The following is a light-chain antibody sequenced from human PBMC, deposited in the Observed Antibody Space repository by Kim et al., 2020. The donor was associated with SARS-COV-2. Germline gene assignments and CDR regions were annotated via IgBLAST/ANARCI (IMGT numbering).Light chain of an antibody. CDR3: QQYNTWPWT. Sequence: VSPGERATLSCRASQSVSSNLAWYQQKPGQAPRLLIYGASTRATGVPARFSGSASGTEFTLTISSLQSEDFAVYYCQQYNTWPWTFGQGTKVDIK. CDR1: QSVSSN. CDR2: GAS. J-gene: IGKJ1*01. V-gene: IGKV3-15*01.